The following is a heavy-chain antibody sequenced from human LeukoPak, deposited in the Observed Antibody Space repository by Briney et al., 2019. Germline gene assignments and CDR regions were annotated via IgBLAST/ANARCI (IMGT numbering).Heavy chain of an antibody. CDR1: GGTFSSYA. D-gene: IGHD2-2*01. CDR2: IIPIFGTA. J-gene: IGHJ5*02. CDR3: ARAGDIVVVPAYNWFDP. Sequence: SVKVSCKASGGTFSSYAISWVRQAPGQGLEWMGGIIPIFGTANYAQKFQGRVTITTDESTSTAYMELSSLRSEDTAVYYCARAGDIVVVPAYNWFDPWGQGTLVTVSS. V-gene: IGHV1-69*05.